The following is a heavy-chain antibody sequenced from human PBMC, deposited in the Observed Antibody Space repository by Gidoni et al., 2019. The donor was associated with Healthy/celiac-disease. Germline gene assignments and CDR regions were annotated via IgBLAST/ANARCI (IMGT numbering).Heavy chain of an antibody. Sequence: EVQLVASGGGLVKLGGSLSLSCAASGFTFSSYSMNWVRQAPGKGLEWVSSISSSSSYIYYADSVKGRFTISRDNAKNSLYLQMNSLRAEDTAVYYCASRLGATADYWGQGTLVTVSS. CDR1: GFTFSSYS. J-gene: IGHJ4*02. CDR3: ASRLGATADY. CDR2: ISSSSSYI. V-gene: IGHV3-21*01. D-gene: IGHD1-26*01.